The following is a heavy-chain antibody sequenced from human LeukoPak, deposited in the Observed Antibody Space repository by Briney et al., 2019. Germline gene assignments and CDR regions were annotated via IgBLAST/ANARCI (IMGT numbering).Heavy chain of an antibody. CDR2: IYPGDSDT. V-gene: IGHV5-51*01. J-gene: IGHJ5*02. Sequence: GESLKISCKGSGYIFTTNWIGWGRQMPGKGLEWMGIIYPGDSDTRYSPSFQGQVTISADKSISTAYLQWSSLKASDTAMYYCARVPMVRGVGWFDPWGQGTLVTVSS. CDR1: GYIFTTNW. D-gene: IGHD3-10*01. CDR3: ARVPMVRGVGWFDP.